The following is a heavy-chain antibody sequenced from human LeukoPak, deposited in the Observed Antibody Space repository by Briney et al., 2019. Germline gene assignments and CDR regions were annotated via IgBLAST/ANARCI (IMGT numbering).Heavy chain of an antibody. CDR3: ARGPLRSGYYRPNWFDP. D-gene: IGHD3-3*01. CDR1: GGSFSGFY. J-gene: IGHJ5*02. CDR2: INHSGST. V-gene: IGHV4-34*01. Sequence: LETLFLNFAVYGGSFSGFYWRWVRQPPGKGLEWIWEINHSGSTNYNPSLKSRVSISVDTSKNQFSLKLSSVTAADTAVYYCARGPLRSGYYRPNWFDPWGQGTLVTVSS.